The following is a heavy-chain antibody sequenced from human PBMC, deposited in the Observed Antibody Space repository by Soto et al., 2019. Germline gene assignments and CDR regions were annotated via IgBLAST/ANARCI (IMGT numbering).Heavy chain of an antibody. J-gene: IGHJ6*02. D-gene: IGHD3-22*01. Sequence: PGGSLRLSCAASGFTFSSYAMIWVRQAPGKGLEWVSAISGSGGSTYYADSVKGRFTISRDNSKNTLYLQMNSLRAEDTAVYYCAKSKGEDSSGYYSRYYYYGMDVWGQGTTVTVS. V-gene: IGHV3-23*01. CDR2: ISGSGGST. CDR3: AKSKGEDSSGYYSRYYYYGMDV. CDR1: GFTFSSYA.